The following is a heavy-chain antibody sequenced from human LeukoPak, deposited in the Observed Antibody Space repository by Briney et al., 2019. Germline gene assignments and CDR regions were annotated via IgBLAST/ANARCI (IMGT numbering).Heavy chain of an antibody. J-gene: IGHJ4*02. V-gene: IGHV1-69*13. CDR1: GGTFSSYA. CDR2: IIPIFGTA. Sequence: ASVKVSCKASGGTFSSYAISWVRQAPGQGLEWMGGIIPIFGTANYAQKFQGRVTITADESTSTAYMELSSLRSEDTAVYYCARDHSWYCSGGSCYGQLDYWGQGTLVTVSS. D-gene: IGHD2-15*01. CDR3: ARDHSWYCSGGSCYGQLDY.